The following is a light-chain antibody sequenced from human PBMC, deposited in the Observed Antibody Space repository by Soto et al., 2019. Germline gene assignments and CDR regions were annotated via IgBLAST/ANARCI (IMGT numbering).Light chain of an antibody. CDR3: QQYNNWPRT. CDR1: QSVSTN. Sequence: EIVMTQSPATLSVSPGERATLSCRASQSVSTNLAWYQQKPGQAPRLLIYGASTRATGIPARVSGSGSGTEFTLTINSLQSEDLAVDDCQQYNNWPRTFGQGTKVDIK. CDR2: GAS. J-gene: IGKJ1*01. V-gene: IGKV3-15*01.